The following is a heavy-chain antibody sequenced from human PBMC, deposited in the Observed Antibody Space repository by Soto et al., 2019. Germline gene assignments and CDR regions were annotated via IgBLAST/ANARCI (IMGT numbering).Heavy chain of an antibody. CDR1: GFTFTSYG. D-gene: IGHD5-18*01. V-gene: IGHV3-30*03. Sequence: QAHLVESGGGVVQPGRSLRLSCAASGFTFTSYGMHWVRQAPGTRLEWVAVISYDGGLQHYADSVKDRFTISRDNSKNMVLLQMDSVRAEDTAVYYCVSDRGYGHASVPYSWGQGTLVSVSS. CDR3: VSDRGYGHASVPYS. CDR2: ISYDGGLQ. J-gene: IGHJ4*02.